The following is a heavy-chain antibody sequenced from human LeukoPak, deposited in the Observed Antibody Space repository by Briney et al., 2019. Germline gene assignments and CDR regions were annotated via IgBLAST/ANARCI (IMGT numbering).Heavy chain of an antibody. CDR2: ISYDGSNK. Sequence: PGGSLRLSCAASGFSFSSHAMHWVRQAPGKGLEWVTVISYDGSNKYYADSVKGRFTISRDNSKNTLYLQMNSLRAEDTAVYYCARDAYDSSGYLFDYWGQGTLATVSS. J-gene: IGHJ4*02. CDR1: GFSFSSHA. V-gene: IGHV3-30-3*01. CDR3: ARDAYDSSGYLFDY. D-gene: IGHD3-22*01.